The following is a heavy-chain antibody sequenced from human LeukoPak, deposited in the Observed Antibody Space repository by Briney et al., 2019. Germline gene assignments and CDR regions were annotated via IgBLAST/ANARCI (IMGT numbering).Heavy chain of an antibody. Sequence: PGGSLRLSCAASGFTFSSYAMSWVRQAPGKGLEWVSAISGSGGSTYYADSVKGRFTISRDNSKNTLYLQMNSLRAEDTAVYYCAIIPWSVGAATRGYWGQGTLVTVSS. J-gene: IGHJ4*02. V-gene: IGHV3-23*01. CDR2: ISGSGGST. CDR3: AIIPWSVGAATRGY. D-gene: IGHD1-26*01. CDR1: GFTFSSYA.